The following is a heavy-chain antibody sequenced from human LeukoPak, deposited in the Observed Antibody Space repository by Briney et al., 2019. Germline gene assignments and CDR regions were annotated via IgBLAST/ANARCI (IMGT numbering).Heavy chain of an antibody. CDR1: GGSFSGYY. Sequence: SETLSLTCAVYGGSFSGYYWSWIRQPPGKGLEWIGEINHSGSTNYNPSLKSRVTISVDTSKNQFSLKLSSVTAADTAVYYCARGSSSWYGRPQGRLLKFDYWGQGTLITVSS. CDR2: INHSGST. CDR3: ARGSSSWYGRPQGRLLKFDY. D-gene: IGHD6-13*01. V-gene: IGHV4-34*01. J-gene: IGHJ4*02.